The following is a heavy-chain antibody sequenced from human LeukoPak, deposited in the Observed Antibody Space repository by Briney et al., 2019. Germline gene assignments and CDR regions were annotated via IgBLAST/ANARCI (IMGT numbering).Heavy chain of an antibody. J-gene: IGHJ4*02. CDR3: ARGRRFLERYDY. Sequence: SETLSLTCAVYGGSFGGYYWSWIRQPPGKGLEWIGEINHSGSTNYNPSLKSRVTISVDTSKNQFSLKLSSVTAADTAVYYCARGRRFLERYDYWGQGTLVTVSS. CDR2: INHSGST. V-gene: IGHV4-34*01. D-gene: IGHD3-3*01. CDR1: GGSFGGYY.